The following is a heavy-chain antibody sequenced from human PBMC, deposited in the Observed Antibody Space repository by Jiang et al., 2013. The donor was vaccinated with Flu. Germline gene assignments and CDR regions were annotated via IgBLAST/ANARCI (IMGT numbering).Heavy chain of an antibody. V-gene: IGHV4-30-4*01. CDR3: AREGTSDDYGDYFDY. D-gene: IGHD4-17*01. CDR2: IYYSGST. Sequence: GLVKPSQTLSLTCTVSGGSISSGDYYWSWIRQPPGKGLEWIGYIYYSGSTYYNPSLKSRVTISVDTSKNQFSLKLSSVTAADTAVYYCAREGTSDDYGDYFDYWGQGTLVTVSS. J-gene: IGHJ4*02. CDR1: GGSISSGDYY.